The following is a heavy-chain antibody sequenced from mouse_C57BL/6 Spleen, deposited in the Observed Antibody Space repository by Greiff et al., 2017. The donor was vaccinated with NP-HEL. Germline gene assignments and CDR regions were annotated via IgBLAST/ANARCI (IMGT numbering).Heavy chain of an antibody. CDR3: ARGPSYGSSPWFAY. J-gene: IGHJ3*01. Sequence: EVKLQESGGGLVKPGGSLKLSCAASGFTFSSYAMSWVRQTPEKRLEWVATISDGGSYTYYPDNVKGRFTISRDNAKNNLYLQMSHLKSEDTAMYYCARGPSYGSSPWFAYWGQGTLVTVSA. V-gene: IGHV5-4*03. CDR1: GFTFSSYA. CDR2: ISDGGSYT. D-gene: IGHD1-1*01.